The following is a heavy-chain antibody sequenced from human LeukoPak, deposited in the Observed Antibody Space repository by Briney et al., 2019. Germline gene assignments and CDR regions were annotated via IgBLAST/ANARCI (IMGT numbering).Heavy chain of an antibody. V-gene: IGHV3-7*01. J-gene: IGHJ4*02. Sequence: GGSLRLSCTTSGFTFSDYWMTWVRQAPGRWLEWVANIKPDGSDQFYADSVKGRFTISRDNVENSLYLQMNSLRAEDTAVYYCARDGDAFYSWGQGTLVTVSS. CDR3: ARDGDAFYS. CDR1: GFTFSDYW. CDR2: IKPDGSDQ.